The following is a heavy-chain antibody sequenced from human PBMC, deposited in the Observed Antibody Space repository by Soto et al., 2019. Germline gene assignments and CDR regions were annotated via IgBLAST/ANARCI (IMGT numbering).Heavy chain of an antibody. D-gene: IGHD1-26*01. J-gene: IGHJ4*02. Sequence: GGSLRLSCAASGLTFSDYGMHWVRQAPGKGLEWLAVISYDGSSKYYADSVKGRFTISRDNSKNTLYSQMSSLRIEDTAVYSCAKDTSRVGSTRGPFDCWGQGTLVTVSS. CDR1: GLTFSDYG. CDR2: ISYDGSSK. CDR3: AKDTSRVGSTRGPFDC. V-gene: IGHV3-30*18.